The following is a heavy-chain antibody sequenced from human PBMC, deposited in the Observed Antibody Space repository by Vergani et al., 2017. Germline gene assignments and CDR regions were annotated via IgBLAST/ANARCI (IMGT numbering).Heavy chain of an antibody. J-gene: IGHJ6*02. CDR2: IYYSGST. CDR3: ARHCGGGSCYGPYYYYGMDV. D-gene: IGHD2-15*01. V-gene: IGHV4-39*01. CDR1: GGSISSSSYY. Sequence: QLQLQESGPGLVKPSETLSLTCTVSGGSISSSSYYWGWIRQPPGKGLEWIGSIYYSGSTYYNPSLKSRVTISVDTSKNQFSLKLSSVTAADTAVYYCARHCGGGSCYGPYYYYGMDVWGQGTTVTVSS.